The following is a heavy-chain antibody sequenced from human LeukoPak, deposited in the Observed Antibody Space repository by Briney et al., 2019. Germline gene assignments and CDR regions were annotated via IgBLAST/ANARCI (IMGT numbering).Heavy chain of an antibody. J-gene: IGHJ4*02. V-gene: IGHV3-20*04. D-gene: IGHD3-10*01. CDR3: ARRDYYGSGSPDF. CDR1: GFTFSSYW. Sequence: PGGSLRLSCAASGFTFSSYWMSWVRQSPGKGLEWVSGINWNGDRTGYADSVKGRFTISRDNAKKSLYLQMNSLRAEDTALYYCARRDYYGSGSPDFWGQGTLVTVSS. CDR2: INWNGDRT.